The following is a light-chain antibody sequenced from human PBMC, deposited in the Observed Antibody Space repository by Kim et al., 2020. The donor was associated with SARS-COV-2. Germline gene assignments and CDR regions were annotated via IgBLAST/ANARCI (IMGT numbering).Light chain of an antibody. V-gene: IGKV1-5*03. J-gene: IGKJ1*01. CDR3: HPNHSYWT. CDR2: KAF. CDR1: MRISTC. Sequence: ASEGARVTSACRAGMRISTCLAWYQQKPGNAPKLLIYKAFGLEVGFPSRFSGSGSGTNFTLTISSLQLDDFESYYCHPNHSYWTFGQGTQVDIK.